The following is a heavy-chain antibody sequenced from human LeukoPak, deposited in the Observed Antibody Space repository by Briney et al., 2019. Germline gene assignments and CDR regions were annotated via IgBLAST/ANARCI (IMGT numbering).Heavy chain of an antibody. Sequence: GGSLRLSCAASGFTFSSYAMHWVRQAPGKGLEWVAVISYDGSNKYYADSVKGRFTISRDNSKNTVYLQMDNLRPEDTAVYYCARDRRGEKDFDVWGPGTMVTVSS. J-gene: IGHJ3*01. CDR3: ARDRRGEKDFDV. CDR1: GFTFSSYA. CDR2: ISYDGSNK. V-gene: IGHV3-30*14.